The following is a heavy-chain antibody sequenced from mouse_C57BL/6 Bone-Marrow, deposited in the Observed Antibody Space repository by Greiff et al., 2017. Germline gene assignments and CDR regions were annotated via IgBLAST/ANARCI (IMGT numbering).Heavy chain of an antibody. J-gene: IGHJ4*01. D-gene: IGHD1-1*01. V-gene: IGHV1-64*01. CDR2: IHPNSGST. CDR1: GYTFTSYW. Sequence: QVQLQQPGAELVKPGASVKLSCKASGYTFTSYWMHWVKQRPGQGLEWIGMIHPNSGSTNYNEKFKSKATLTVDKSSSTAYMQLSSRTSEDSAVYYCARGITTVVRYAMDYWGQGTSVTVSS. CDR3: ARGITTVVRYAMDY.